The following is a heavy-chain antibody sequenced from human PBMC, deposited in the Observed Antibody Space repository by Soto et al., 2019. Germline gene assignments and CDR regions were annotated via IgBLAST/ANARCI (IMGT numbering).Heavy chain of an antibody. CDR3: ARRQAGYGTSLPFEY. V-gene: IGHV1-3*01. CDR2: INAGNGNT. J-gene: IGHJ4*02. D-gene: IGHD5-18*01. Sequence: ASVKVSCKASGYTFTSYAMHWVRQAPGQRLEWMGWINAGNGNTKYSQKFQGRVTISVDSSKNQFSLKLNSVTAADTAVYYCARRQAGYGTSLPFEYWAQGTMVTVSS. CDR1: GYTFTSYA.